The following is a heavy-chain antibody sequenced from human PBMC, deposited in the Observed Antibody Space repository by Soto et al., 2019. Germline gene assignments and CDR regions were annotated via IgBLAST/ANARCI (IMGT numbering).Heavy chain of an antibody. CDR3: ARALGSSPLSF. D-gene: IGHD6-6*01. CDR2: IFYRGIT. V-gene: IGHV4-31*03. J-gene: IGHJ1*01. Sequence: SETLSLTCTVSGDSVTRNDVYWSWIRHHPGKGLEWLGYIFYRGITHYNPSLKSRISMSVDTSKNQFSLSLSSVTAADTAVYYCARALGSSPLSFWGQGTLVT. CDR1: GDSVTRNDVY.